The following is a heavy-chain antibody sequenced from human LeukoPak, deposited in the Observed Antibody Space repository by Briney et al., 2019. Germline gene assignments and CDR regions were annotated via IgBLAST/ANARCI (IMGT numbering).Heavy chain of an antibody. D-gene: IGHD2-15*01. V-gene: IGHV4-59*01. J-gene: IGHJ4*02. CDR1: GGSISSYY. CDR2: IYYSGST. CDR3: ATGYCSGGSRLFDY. Sequence: SETLSLTCTVSGGSISSYYWSWIRQPPGKGLEWIGYIYYSGSTNYNPSLKSRVTISVDTSKNQFSLKLSSVTAAETAMYYCATGYCSGGSRLFDYWGQGTLVTVSS.